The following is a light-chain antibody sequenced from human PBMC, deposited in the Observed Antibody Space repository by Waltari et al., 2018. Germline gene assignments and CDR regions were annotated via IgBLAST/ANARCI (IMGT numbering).Light chain of an antibody. CDR1: QDIRNH. CDR3: QQYDKRPLT. V-gene: IGKV1-33*01. Sequence: DIHMTQFPSSLSASVGGRVTITCQATQDIRNHLNWYQQKPGKAPKLLVYDASRLQSGVPSRFGGSRSGTYFTFTISSLQAEDAATYYCQQYDKRPLTFGGGTKVDI. J-gene: IGKJ4*01. CDR2: DAS.